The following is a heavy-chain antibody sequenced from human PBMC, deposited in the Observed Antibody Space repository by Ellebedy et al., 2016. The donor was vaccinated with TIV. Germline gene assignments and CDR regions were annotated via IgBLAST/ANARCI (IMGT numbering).Heavy chain of an antibody. CDR2: VSFDGSVE. V-gene: IGHV3-30*18. Sequence: GESLKISCAASGFTFSNYGMKWVRQAPGKGLDFVAVVSFDGSVEHYADSVKGRFTISRDNSKNTLYLQMNSLTVEGTAVYHCAKERSPYSSESVDYWGQGTLVTVSS. J-gene: IGHJ4*02. D-gene: IGHD2-21*01. CDR3: AKERSPYSSESVDY. CDR1: GFTFSNYG.